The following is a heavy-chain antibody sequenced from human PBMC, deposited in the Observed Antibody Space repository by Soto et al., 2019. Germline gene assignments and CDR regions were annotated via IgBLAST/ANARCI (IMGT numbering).Heavy chain of an antibody. D-gene: IGHD3-10*01. CDR1: GGSISSSTYY. CDR3: AREDDGSGSYSSYFDY. J-gene: IGHJ4*02. Sequence: SETLSLTCTVSGGSISSSTYYWGWMRQPPGKGLEWIASFFIGGNTYYNPSLKSRVTISVDTSKNQFSLKLSSVTAADTAVYYCAREDDGSGSYSSYFDYWGQGTLVTVSS. V-gene: IGHV4-39*07. CDR2: FFIGGNT.